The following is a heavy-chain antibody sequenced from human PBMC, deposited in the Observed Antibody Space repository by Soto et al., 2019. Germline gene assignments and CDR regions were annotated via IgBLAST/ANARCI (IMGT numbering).Heavy chain of an antibody. CDR3: VTVNLVGAAYYFDY. CDR2: VYYSGTT. CDR1: GGSIRNGDYY. V-gene: IGHV4-30-4*01. J-gene: IGHJ4*02. Sequence: SETLSLTCTVSGGSIRNGDYYWGWIRQPPGKGLEWIGYVYYSGTTYSHPSLNSRVSTSVDTSENQFSLRLTSVTAADTAVYYCVTVNLVGAAYYFDYWGPGTLVTVSS. D-gene: IGHD1-26*01.